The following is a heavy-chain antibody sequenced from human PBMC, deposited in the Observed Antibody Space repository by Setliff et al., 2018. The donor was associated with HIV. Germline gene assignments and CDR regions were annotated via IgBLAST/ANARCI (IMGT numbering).Heavy chain of an antibody. J-gene: IGHJ4*02. Sequence: QPGGSLRLSCAASGFTFSSYEMNWVRQAPGKGLEWVSYISSSGGTIYYADSVKGRFTISRDNAKKSLYLQMNSLRADDTAVYYCARAFSGYYFDYWGQGTLVTVSS. CDR2: ISSSGGTI. CDR3: ARAFSGYYFDY. V-gene: IGHV3-48*03. CDR1: GFTFSSYE. D-gene: IGHD3-3*01.